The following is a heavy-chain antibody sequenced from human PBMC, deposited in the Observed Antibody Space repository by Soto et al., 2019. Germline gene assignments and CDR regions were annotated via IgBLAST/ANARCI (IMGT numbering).Heavy chain of an antibody. Sequence: QVQLVQSGAEVKKPGSSAKVSCKASGGTFSSYAISWVRQAPGQGLEWMGGIIPIFGTANYAQKFQGRVTITADKSTSTAYMELSSLRSEDTAVYYCARTHCSGGSCYSNFDYRGQGTLVTVSS. CDR3: ARTHCSGGSCYSNFDY. J-gene: IGHJ4*02. CDR1: GGTFSSYA. D-gene: IGHD2-15*01. CDR2: IIPIFGTA. V-gene: IGHV1-69*06.